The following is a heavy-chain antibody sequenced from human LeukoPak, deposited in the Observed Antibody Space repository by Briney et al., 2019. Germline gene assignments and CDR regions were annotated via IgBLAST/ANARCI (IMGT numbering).Heavy chain of an antibody. CDR1: GLTFITYA. D-gene: IGHD2-21*02. Sequence: GGSLRLSCEASGLTFITYAMSWVRQAPGKGLQWVSGISGTDSGTYYTDSVTGRFTISRDNSKNTVYLQIDSLRAEDTAVYYCAKCMSGSGVCLNFDSWGQGILVTVSS. CDR3: AKCMSGSGVCLNFDS. J-gene: IGHJ4*02. CDR2: ISGTDSGT. V-gene: IGHV3-23*01.